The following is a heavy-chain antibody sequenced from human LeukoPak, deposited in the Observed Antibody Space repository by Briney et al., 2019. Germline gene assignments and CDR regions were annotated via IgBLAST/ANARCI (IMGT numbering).Heavy chain of an antibody. V-gene: IGHV3-53*01. Sequence: GGSLRLYCAASGFTVSSNYMSWVRQAPGKGLEWVSVIYSGGSTYYADSVKGRFTIYRDNSKNTLYLQMNSLRAEDTAVYYCARVLAAAGTFGGYYFDYWGQGTLVTVSS. CDR2: IYSGGST. D-gene: IGHD6-13*01. CDR3: ARVLAAAGTFGGYYFDY. J-gene: IGHJ4*02. CDR1: GFTVSSNY.